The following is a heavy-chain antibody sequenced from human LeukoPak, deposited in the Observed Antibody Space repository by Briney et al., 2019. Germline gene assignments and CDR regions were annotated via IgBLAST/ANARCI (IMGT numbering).Heavy chain of an antibody. V-gene: IGHV3-23*01. J-gene: IGHJ6*02. D-gene: IGHD3-22*01. Sequence: GGSLRLSCAVSGFIFSSSAMSWVRQAPGKGLEWVSAISGGGDDTSYADSARGRFTVSRDNSKNTLCLQMNSLRAEDTAVYYRAKDSRESSGHFPYYYYYHYGLDVWGQGTTVTVSS. CDR1: GFIFSSSA. CDR2: ISGGGDDT. CDR3: AKDSRESSGHFPYYYYYHYGLDV.